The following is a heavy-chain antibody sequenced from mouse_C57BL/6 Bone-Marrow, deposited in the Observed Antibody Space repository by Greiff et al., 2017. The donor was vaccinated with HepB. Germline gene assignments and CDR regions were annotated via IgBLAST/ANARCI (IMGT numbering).Heavy chain of an antibody. CDR3: TGGVNTAKFCYYFDY. J-gene: IGHJ2*01. V-gene: IGHV6-3*01. Sequence: EVKVVESGGGLVQPGGSMKLSCVASGFTFSNYWMNWVRQSPEKGLEWVAQIRLKSDNYATHYAEPMKGRLNISRDDSKSSVYLQMNNLRAEDTGIYYGTGGVNTAKFCYYFDYWGQGTTLTVSS. D-gene: IGHD1-2*01. CDR2: IRLKSDNYAT. CDR1: GFTFSNYW.